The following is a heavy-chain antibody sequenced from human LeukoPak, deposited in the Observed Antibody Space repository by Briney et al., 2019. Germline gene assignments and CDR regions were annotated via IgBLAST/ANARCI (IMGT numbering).Heavy chain of an antibody. D-gene: IGHD6-6*01. CDR2: IYTSGST. J-gene: IGHJ6*03. CDR3: ARIREEYNSSSRYYYYYYMDV. V-gene: IGHV4-4*07. Sequence: SETLSLTCTVSGDSISSYYWSWIRQPAGKGLEWIGRIYTSGSTDYNPSLKSRVTMSVDTSKNQFSLKLSSVTAADTAVYYCARIREEYNSSSRYYYYYYMDVWGKGTTVTVSS. CDR1: GDSISSYY.